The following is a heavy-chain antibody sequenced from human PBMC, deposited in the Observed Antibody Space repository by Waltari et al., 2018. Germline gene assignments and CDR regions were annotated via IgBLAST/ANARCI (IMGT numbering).Heavy chain of an antibody. V-gene: IGHV3-30*18. CDR2: ISDDGSNK. Sequence: QVQLVESGGGVVQPGRSLRLSCAASGFTFSSYGMHWVRQAPGKGLEWVAVISDDGSNKYYADSVKGRFTISRDNSKNTLYLQMNSLRAEDTAVYYCAKDRVSGTDGMDVWGQGTTVTVSS. D-gene: IGHD1-26*01. CDR1: GFTFSSYG. CDR3: AKDRVSGTDGMDV. J-gene: IGHJ6*02.